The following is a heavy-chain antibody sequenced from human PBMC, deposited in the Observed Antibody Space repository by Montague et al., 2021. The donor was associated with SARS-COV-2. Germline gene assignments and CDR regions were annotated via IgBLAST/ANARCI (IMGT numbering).Heavy chain of an antibody. Sequence: SETLSLTCTVSGGSVSSGSYYWSWIRPPPGKGLEWIGYIYYSGSTNYNPSLKSRVTISVDTSKNQFSLKLSSVTAADTAVYYCARDQGYNWNYYYYYGMDVWGQGTTVTVSS. CDR3: ARDQGYNWNYYYYYGMDV. J-gene: IGHJ6*02. V-gene: IGHV4-61*01. D-gene: IGHD1-20*01. CDR2: IYYSGST. CDR1: GGSVSSGSYY.